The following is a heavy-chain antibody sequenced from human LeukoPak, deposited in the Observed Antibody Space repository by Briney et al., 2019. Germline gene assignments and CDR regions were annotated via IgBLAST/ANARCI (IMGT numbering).Heavy chain of an antibody. CDR1: GFTFSSYW. D-gene: IGHD6-19*01. Sequence: PGGSLRLSCAASGFTFSSYWMSWVRQAPGKGLEWVANIKQDGSEKYYVDSVKGRFTISRDNAKNSLYLQMNSLRAEDTAVYYCARDQIAVADPFDPWGQGTLVTVSS. J-gene: IGHJ5*02. CDR3: ARDQIAVADPFDP. CDR2: IKQDGSEK. V-gene: IGHV3-7*01.